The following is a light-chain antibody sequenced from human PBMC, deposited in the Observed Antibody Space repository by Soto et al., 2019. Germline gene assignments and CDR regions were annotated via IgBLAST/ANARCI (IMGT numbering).Light chain of an antibody. CDR1: QGIGND. Sequence: DIQMTPSTSSLSASIGDRVTMTFRASQGIGNDLGWYQQKPGKAPKRLIYSTSSLQSGVPSRFSGSGSGTEFSLTISSLQPEDSAIYYCLQHNTYPRTFGQGTKVDI. CDR2: STS. CDR3: LQHNTYPRT. J-gene: IGKJ1*01. V-gene: IGKV1-17*01.